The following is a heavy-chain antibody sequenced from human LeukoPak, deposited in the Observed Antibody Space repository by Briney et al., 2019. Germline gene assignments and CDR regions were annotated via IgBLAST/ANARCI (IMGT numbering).Heavy chain of an antibody. CDR1: GFTFSSYS. D-gene: IGHD6-13*01. J-gene: IGHJ2*01. CDR2: ISSSSSYI. CDR3: AKPVEYSSSLSWYFDL. V-gene: IGHV3-21*01. Sequence: GGSLRLSCAASGFTFSSYSMNWVRQAPGKGLEWVSSISSSSSYIYYADSVKGRFTISRDNAKNSLYLQMNSLRAEDTAVYYCAKPVEYSSSLSWYFDLWGRGTLVTVSS.